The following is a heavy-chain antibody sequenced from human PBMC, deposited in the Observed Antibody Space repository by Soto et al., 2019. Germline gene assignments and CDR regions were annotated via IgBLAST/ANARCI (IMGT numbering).Heavy chain of an antibody. Sequence: QVQLVQSGAEVKEPGASVRVSCKASGYTFTSYDINWVRQATGQGLEWMGWMNPESRNTCYAQKFQGRVTMTRDTSISTAYMELTSLRSEDTAVYYCARFVRHQLPTIDFWGQGTLVTVSS. CDR3: ARFVRHQLPTIDF. D-gene: IGHD2-2*01. CDR2: MNPESRNT. CDR1: GYTFTSYD. J-gene: IGHJ4*02. V-gene: IGHV1-8*01.